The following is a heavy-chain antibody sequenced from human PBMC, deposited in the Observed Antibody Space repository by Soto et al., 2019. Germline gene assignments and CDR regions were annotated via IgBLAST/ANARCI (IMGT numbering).Heavy chain of an antibody. D-gene: IGHD3-9*01. J-gene: IGHJ4*02. Sequence: PGGSLRLWYAASGFTFSNYAMSCIRQATGKGLEWVSYISSSSSYTNYADSVKGRFTISRDNAKNSMYLQMNSLRAEDTAVYYCARVLFDWPYYFDYWGEGTLVTVSS. CDR1: GFTFSNYA. CDR3: ARVLFDWPYYFDY. V-gene: IGHV3-11*05. CDR2: ISSSSSYT.